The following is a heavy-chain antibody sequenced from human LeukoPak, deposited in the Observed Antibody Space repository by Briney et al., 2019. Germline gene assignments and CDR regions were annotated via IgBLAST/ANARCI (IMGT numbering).Heavy chain of an antibody. D-gene: IGHD2-15*01. CDR1: GYTFTSYG. V-gene: IGHV1-18*01. CDR2: ISAYNGNT. Sequence: ASVKVSCKTSGYTFTSYGISWVRQAPGQGLEWMGWISAYNGNTNYAQKLQGRVTMTTDTSTSTAYMELRSLRPDDTAVYYCASTYCSGGSCYSPSGMDVWGQGTTVTVSS. CDR3: ASTYCSGGSCYSPSGMDV. J-gene: IGHJ6*02.